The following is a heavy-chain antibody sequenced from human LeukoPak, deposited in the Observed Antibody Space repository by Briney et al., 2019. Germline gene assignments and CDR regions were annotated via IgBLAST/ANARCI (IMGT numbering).Heavy chain of an antibody. V-gene: IGHV1-8*01. D-gene: IGHD1-14*01. CDR3: TSGPPEWGFDL. CDR2: MSPNSGNT. J-gene: IGHJ2*01. Sequence: GASVKVSCKASGYTFTSYDINWVRQATGQGLEWMGWMSPNSGNTGYAQKFQGGVTMTRDTSISTAYMELNSLRSEDTAVYYCTSGPPEWGFDLWGRGTLVTVSS. CDR1: GYTFTSYD.